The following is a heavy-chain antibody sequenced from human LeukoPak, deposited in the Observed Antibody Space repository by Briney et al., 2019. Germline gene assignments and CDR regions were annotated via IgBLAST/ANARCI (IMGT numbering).Heavy chain of an antibody. CDR2: INHSGST. CDR1: GGSFSGYY. CDR3: ARDYYDSSGYYYFDY. J-gene: IGHJ4*02. D-gene: IGHD3-22*01. Sequence: SETLSLTCAVYGGSFSGYYWSWIRQPPGKGLEWIGEINHSGSTNYNPSLKSRVTISVDTSKNQFSLKLSSVTAADTAVYYCARDYYDSSGYYYFDYWGQGTLVTVSS. V-gene: IGHV4-34*01.